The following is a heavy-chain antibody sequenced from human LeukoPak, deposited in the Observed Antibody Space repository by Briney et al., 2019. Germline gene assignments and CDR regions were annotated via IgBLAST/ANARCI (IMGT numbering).Heavy chain of an antibody. CDR2: ISGSSTGT. J-gene: IGHJ4*02. Sequence: GGSLRLSCVASGFTFSTYAMNWVRQAPGKGLEWVAAISGSSTGTYYADSVRGRFTISRDDSDNTLFLQMDSLGVSDAAIYYCAKEDGRGSSFDFWGQGALVTVSS. CDR3: AKEDGRGSSFDF. D-gene: IGHD3-10*02. CDR1: GFTFSTYA. V-gene: IGHV3-23*01.